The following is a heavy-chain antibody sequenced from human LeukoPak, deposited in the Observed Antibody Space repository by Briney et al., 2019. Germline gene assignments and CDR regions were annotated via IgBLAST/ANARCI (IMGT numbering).Heavy chain of an antibody. CDR1: GFTFSSYW. CDR3: ARDRGYSTFDI. Sequence: GGSLRLSCAASGFTFSSYWMSWVRQAPGKGLEWVANTNQDESEKNYVDSVKGRFTISRDNSKNSLYLQMNSLRAEDTAVYYCARDRGYSTFDIWGQGTMATVSP. D-gene: IGHD2-15*01. J-gene: IGHJ3*02. CDR2: TNQDESEK. V-gene: IGHV3-7*01.